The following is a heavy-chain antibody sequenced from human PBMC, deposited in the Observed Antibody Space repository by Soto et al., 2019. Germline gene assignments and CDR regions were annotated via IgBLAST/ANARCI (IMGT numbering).Heavy chain of an antibody. V-gene: IGHV4-31*03. Sequence: SETLSLTCTVSGGSISSGGYYWSWIRQHPGKGLEWIGYIYYSGSTYYNPSLKSRVTISVDTPKDQFSLKLSSVTAADTAVYYCARGTVTTSSYFDYWGQGTLVTVSS. CDR2: IYYSGST. CDR1: GGSISSGGYY. J-gene: IGHJ4*02. CDR3: ARGTVTTSSYFDY. D-gene: IGHD4-17*01.